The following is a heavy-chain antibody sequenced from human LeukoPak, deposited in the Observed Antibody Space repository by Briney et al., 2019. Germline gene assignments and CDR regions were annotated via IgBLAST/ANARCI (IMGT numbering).Heavy chain of an antibody. D-gene: IGHD3-10*01. J-gene: IGHJ3*01. CDR3: ARDFPGIGRGTFDF. CDR1: GFIFNTFW. CDR2: INQDGSDM. V-gene: IGHV3-7*03. Sequence: GGSLRLSCAASGFIFNTFWMNWVRLTPGKGLEWVAKINQDGSDMYYVDSVKGRFFVSRDNARNLVYLQMNSLRVDDTAVYYCARDFPGIGRGTFDFWGQGTIFIVSS.